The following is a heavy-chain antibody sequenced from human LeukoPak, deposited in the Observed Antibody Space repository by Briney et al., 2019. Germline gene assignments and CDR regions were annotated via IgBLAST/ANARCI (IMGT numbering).Heavy chain of an antibody. Sequence: GASVKVSCKASGYTFTGYYMHWVRQAPGQGLEWMGWINPNSGGTNYAQKFQGRVTMTRDTSISTAYMELSRLRSDDTAVYYCARGGYCGGDCFDAFDIWAKGQWSPSLQ. CDR1: GYTFTGYY. J-gene: IGHJ3*02. CDR2: INPNSGGT. V-gene: IGHV1-2*02. CDR3: ARGGYCGGDCFDAFDI. D-gene: IGHD2-21*01.